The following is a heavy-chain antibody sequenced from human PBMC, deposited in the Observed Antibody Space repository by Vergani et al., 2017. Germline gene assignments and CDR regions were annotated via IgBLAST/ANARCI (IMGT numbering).Heavy chain of an antibody. J-gene: IGHJ4*02. Sequence: QVQLQESGPGLVKPSQTLSLTCSVSGDSISSGVYYWNWIRQHPGKGLEWIGYIYSTGSTHHNPSLRRRINMSVDTSKNQFSLKLNSLTAADTAMYYCARIGGYDEGDAFRIGYFDSWGPGILVTVSS. CDR1: GDSISSGVYY. V-gene: IGHV4-31*03. CDR2: IYSTGST. CDR3: ARIGGYDEGDAFRIGYFDS. D-gene: IGHD3-16*01.